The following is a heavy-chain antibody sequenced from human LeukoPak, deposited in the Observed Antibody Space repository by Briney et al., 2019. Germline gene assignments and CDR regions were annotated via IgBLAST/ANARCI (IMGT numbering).Heavy chain of an antibody. J-gene: IGHJ4*02. CDR3: ARQGGLLRYFDWLSRAFDY. D-gene: IGHD3-9*01. CDR1: GYSFTSYW. Sequence: GESLKISCKGSGYSFTSYWIGWVRQMPGKGLEWMGIIYPGDSDTRYSPSFQGQVTISADKSISTAYLQWSSLKASDTAMYYCARQGGLLRYFDWLSRAFDYWGQGTLVTVSS. CDR2: IYPGDSDT. V-gene: IGHV5-51*01.